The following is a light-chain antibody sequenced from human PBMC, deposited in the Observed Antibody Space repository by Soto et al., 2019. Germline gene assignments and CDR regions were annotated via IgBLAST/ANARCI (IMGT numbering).Light chain of an antibody. CDR1: QSVSSN. Sequence: EIVMTQSPATLSVSPGERATLSCRASQSVSSNLGWYQQKPGQAPRPLIYGASTRATGIPARFSGGGSGTEFTLTISSLQSEDFAVYYCQQYNNWPPTFGQGTKV. J-gene: IGKJ1*01. V-gene: IGKV3-15*01. CDR3: QQYNNWPPT. CDR2: GAS.